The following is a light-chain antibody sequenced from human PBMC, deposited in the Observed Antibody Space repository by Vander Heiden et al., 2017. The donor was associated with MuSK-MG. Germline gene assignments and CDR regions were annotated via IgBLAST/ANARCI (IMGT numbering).Light chain of an antibody. CDR3: SSYTSSSTRVV. V-gene: IGLV2-14*03. J-gene: IGLJ2*01. CDR1: SSDVGGYNY. Sequence: QSALPQPASVSGSPGQSITISFTGTSSDVGGYNYVSWYQQQPGKAPKLMIYDVSNRPSGVSNRFSGSKSGNTASLTISGLQAEDEADYYCSSYTSSSTRVVFGGGTKLTVL. CDR2: DVS.